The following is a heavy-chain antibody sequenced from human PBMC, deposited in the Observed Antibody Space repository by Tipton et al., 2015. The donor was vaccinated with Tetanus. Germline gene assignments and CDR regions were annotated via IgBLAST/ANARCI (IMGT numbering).Heavy chain of an antibody. V-gene: IGHV4-39*01. CDR3: ARHSSGYFTFFDD. J-gene: IGHJ4*02. CDR2: IYFSGDT. Sequence: TLSLTCTVSGVSIADNTNYWGWIRQSPEKGLEWIGGIYFSGDTYSNPSLKSRAPISIDTSRNHFSLRMSSVTAADTAVYYCARHSSGYFTFFDDWGQGTLVTASS. D-gene: IGHD3-22*01. CDR1: GVSIADNTNY.